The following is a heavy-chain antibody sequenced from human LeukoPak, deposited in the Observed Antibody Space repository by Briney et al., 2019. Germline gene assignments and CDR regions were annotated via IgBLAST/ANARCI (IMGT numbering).Heavy chain of an antibody. CDR1: GGSISSGGYY. V-gene: IGHV4-31*03. CDR3: ARGTNYYGSGSYYH. Sequence: SQILSLTCTVSGGSISSGGYYWSWIRQHPGKGLEWIGHTYYSGSTYYNPSLKSRVTISVDTSKNQFSLKLSSVTAADTAVYYCARGTNYYGSGSYYHWGQGTLVTVSS. J-gene: IGHJ5*02. D-gene: IGHD3-10*01. CDR2: TYYSGST.